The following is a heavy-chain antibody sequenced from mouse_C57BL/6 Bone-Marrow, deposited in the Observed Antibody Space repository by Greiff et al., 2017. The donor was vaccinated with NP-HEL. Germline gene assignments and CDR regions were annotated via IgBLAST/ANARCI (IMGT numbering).Heavy chain of an antibody. Sequence: VQLQQPGAELVKPGASVKLSYKASGYTFTSYWMHWVKQRPGQGLEWIGMIHPNSGSTNYNEKFKSKATLTVDKSSSTAYMQLSSLTSEDSAVYYCARDSGYYWYFDVWGTGTTVTVSS. CDR1: GYTFTSYW. CDR3: ARDSGYYWYFDV. V-gene: IGHV1-64*01. J-gene: IGHJ1*03. D-gene: IGHD2-2*01. CDR2: IHPNSGST.